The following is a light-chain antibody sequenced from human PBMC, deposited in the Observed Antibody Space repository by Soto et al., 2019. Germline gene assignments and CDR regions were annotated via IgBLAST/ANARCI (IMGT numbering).Light chain of an antibody. V-gene: IGKV3-15*01. CDR3: QQYNSWPIT. Sequence: ENVLTQSPDTLYVSPGKGVTLSCRASQSVSDNLAWYQQKPGQGPRLLVYRASTRTLGIPARFSGSESGTEFTLTISSLQSEDFAVYYCQQYNSWPITFGQGTRLEIK. CDR1: QSVSDN. J-gene: IGKJ5*01. CDR2: RAS.